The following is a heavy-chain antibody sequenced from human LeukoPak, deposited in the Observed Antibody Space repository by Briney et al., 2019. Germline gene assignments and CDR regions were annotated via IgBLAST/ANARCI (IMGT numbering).Heavy chain of an antibody. CDR2: ISYSGST. CDR3: ARSTPSHGSWDY. Sequence: SETLSLTCTVSGGSISSYYWSWIRQPPGKGLEWIGYISYSGSTNYNPSLKSRVTISVDTSKNQFSLKLRSVTAADTAVYHCARSTPSHGSWDYWGQGTLVTVSS. J-gene: IGHJ4*02. V-gene: IGHV4-59*01. CDR1: GGSISSYY. D-gene: IGHD2-2*03.